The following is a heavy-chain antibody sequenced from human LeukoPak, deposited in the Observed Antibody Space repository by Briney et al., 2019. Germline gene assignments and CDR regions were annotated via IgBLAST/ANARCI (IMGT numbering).Heavy chain of an antibody. CDR2: FDPEDGET. CDR1: GYTLTELS. CDR3: ATARYYYVSSDAFDI. J-gene: IGHJ3*02. V-gene: IGHV1-24*01. D-gene: IGHD3-22*01. Sequence: GASVKVSCKVSGYTLTELSMHWVRQAPGKGLEWMGGFDPEDGETIYAQKFQGRVTMTEDTSTDTAYMELSSLRSEETAVYYCATARYYYVSSDAFDIWGQGTMVTVSS.